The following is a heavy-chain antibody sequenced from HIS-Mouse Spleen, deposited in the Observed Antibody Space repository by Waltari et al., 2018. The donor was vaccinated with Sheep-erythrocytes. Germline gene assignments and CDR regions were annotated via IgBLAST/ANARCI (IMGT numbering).Heavy chain of an antibody. D-gene: IGHD3-3*01. CDR2: ISSRSSYI. V-gene: IGHV3-21*01. J-gene: IGHJ6*02. CDR1: GFTFSRYS. Sequence: EVQLVESGGGLVKPGGSLRLSCEASGFTFSRYSMNWARQAPGKGLEWVSSISSRSSYIYYADSVKGRFTISRDNAKNSLYLQLNSLRAEDTAVYYCARDIILRSSGMDVWGQGTTVTVSS. CDR3: ARDIILRSSGMDV.